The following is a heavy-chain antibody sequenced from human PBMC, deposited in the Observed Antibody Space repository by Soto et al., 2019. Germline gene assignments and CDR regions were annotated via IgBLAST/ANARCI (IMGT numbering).Heavy chain of an antibody. J-gene: IGHJ5*02. V-gene: IGHV1-18*01. CDR1: GYTFTSYG. CDR3: AREPYGSGSYPGHWFDP. CDR2: ISAYNGNT. Sequence: ASVKVSCKASGYTFTSYGISWVRQAPGQGLEWMGWISAYNGNTNYAQKLQGRVTMTTDTSTSTAYMELRSLRSDDTAVYYCAREPYGSGSYPGHWFDPWGQGTLVTSPQ. D-gene: IGHD3-10*01.